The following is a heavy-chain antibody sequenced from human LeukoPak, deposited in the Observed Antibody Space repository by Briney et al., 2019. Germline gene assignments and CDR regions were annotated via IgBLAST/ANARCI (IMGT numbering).Heavy chain of an antibody. D-gene: IGHD3-10*01. CDR2: ISGSGGST. CDR3: ARVVGLWFGELGFDY. Sequence: GGSLRLSCAASGFTFSSYAMSWVRQAPGKGLEWVSAISGSGGSTYYADSVKGRFTISRDNSKNTPYLQMNSLRAEDTAVYYCARVVGLWFGELGFDYWGQGTLVTVSS. V-gene: IGHV3-23*01. CDR1: GFTFSSYA. J-gene: IGHJ4*02.